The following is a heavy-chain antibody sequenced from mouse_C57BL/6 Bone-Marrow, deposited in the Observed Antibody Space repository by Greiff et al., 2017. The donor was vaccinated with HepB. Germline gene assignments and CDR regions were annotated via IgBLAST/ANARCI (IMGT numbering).Heavy chain of an antibody. D-gene: IGHD1-1*01. V-gene: IGHV1-81*01. Sequence: VKLVESGAELARPGASVKLSCKASGYTFTSYGISWVKQRTGQGLEWIGEIYPRSGNTYYNEKFKGKATLTADKSSSTAYMELRSLTSEDSAVYCCSVLLLRRGHFDVWGTGTTVTVSS. CDR3: SVLLLRRGHFDV. CDR2: IYPRSGNT. CDR1: GYTFTSYG. J-gene: IGHJ1*03.